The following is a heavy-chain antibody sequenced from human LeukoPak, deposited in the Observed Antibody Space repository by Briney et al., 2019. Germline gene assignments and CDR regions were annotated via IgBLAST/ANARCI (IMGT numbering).Heavy chain of an antibody. CDR2: ISSSGDTT. Sequence: PGGSLRLSCAASGFTFSSYAMSWVRQAPGKGLEWVSAISSSGDTTYYADSVKGRFTISRDNSGNTLYLQMKSLRAEDTAIYYCAKTVRLRAMAYYFDYWGQGTLVTVSS. J-gene: IGHJ4*02. D-gene: IGHD5-18*01. CDR1: GFTFSSYA. V-gene: IGHV3-23*01. CDR3: AKTVRLRAMAYYFDY.